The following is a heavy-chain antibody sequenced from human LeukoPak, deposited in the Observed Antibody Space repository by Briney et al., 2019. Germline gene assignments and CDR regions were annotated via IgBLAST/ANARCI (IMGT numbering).Heavy chain of an antibody. D-gene: IGHD2-15*01. J-gene: IGHJ5*01. CDR2: IYYSGNT. CDR1: GGSFSGYY. CDR3: ARRRYCSGGSCSNWFDS. V-gene: IGHV4-34*01. Sequence: SETLSLTCAVYGGSFSGYYWGWIRQPPGRGLEWIGDIYYSGNTYYNPSLKSRVTISVDTSKNQFSLKLSSVTAADTAVFYCARRRYCSGGSCSNWFDSWGQGTLVTVSS.